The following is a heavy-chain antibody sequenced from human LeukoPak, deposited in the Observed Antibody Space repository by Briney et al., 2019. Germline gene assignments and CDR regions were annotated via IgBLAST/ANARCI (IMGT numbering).Heavy chain of an antibody. CDR2: IYYSGST. CDR3: AREDYYYDSSGYCRAVDY. CDR1: GGSISSSSYY. V-gene: IGHV4-39*07. J-gene: IGHJ4*02. Sequence: PSETLSLTCTVSGGSISSSSYYWGWIRQPPGKGLEWIGSIYYSGSTYYNPSLKSRVTISVDTSKNQFSLKLSSVTAADTAVYYCAREDYYYDSSGYCRAVDYWGQGTLVTVSS. D-gene: IGHD3-22*01.